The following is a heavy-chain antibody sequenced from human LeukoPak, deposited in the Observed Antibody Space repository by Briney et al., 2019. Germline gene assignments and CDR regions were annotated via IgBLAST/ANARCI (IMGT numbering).Heavy chain of an antibody. CDR3: ARVFPQAGTRRGLGY. CDR2: INAGNGNT. J-gene: IGHJ4*02. CDR1: GYTFTSYA. Sequence: ASVTVSCKASGYTFTSYAMHWVRQAPRQRLEWMGWINAGNGNTKYSQKFQGRVTITRDTSASTAYMELSSLRSEDTAVYYCARVFPQAGTRRGLGYWGQGTLVTVSS. V-gene: IGHV1-3*01. D-gene: IGHD6-13*01.